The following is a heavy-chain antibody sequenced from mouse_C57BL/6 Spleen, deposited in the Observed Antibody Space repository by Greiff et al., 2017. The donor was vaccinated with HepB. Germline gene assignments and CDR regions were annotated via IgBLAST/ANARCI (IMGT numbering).Heavy chain of an antibody. CDR2: IDPNSGGT. D-gene: IGHD2-1*01. CDR3: ARERGYYGNYDSYWYFDV. J-gene: IGHJ1*03. V-gene: IGHV1-72*01. Sequence: QVQLQQPGAELVKPGASVKLSCKASGYTFTSYWMHWVKQRPGRGLEWIGRIDPNSGGTKYNEKFKSKATLTVDKPSSTAYMQLSSLTSEDSAVYYCARERGYYGNYDSYWYFDVWGTGTTVTVSS. CDR1: GYTFTSYW.